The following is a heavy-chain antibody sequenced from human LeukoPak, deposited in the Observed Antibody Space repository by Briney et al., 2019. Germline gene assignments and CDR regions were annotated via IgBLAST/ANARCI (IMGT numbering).Heavy chain of an antibody. Sequence: GGSLRLSCAASGFTFSSYEMNWVRQAPGKGLEWVSYISSSGSTIYYADSVKGRFTISRDNAKNSLYLQMNSLRAEDTAVYYCVRAYYDILTGYYRDNWFDPWGQGTLVTVSS. CDR3: VRAYYDILTGYYRDNWFDP. CDR2: ISSSGSTI. D-gene: IGHD3-9*01. V-gene: IGHV3-48*03. CDR1: GFTFSSYE. J-gene: IGHJ5*02.